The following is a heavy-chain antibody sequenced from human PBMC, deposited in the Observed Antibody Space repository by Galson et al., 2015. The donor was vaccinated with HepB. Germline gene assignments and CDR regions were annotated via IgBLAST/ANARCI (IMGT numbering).Heavy chain of an antibody. J-gene: IGHJ4*02. D-gene: IGHD3-22*01. Sequence: SLRLSCAASRFTFSRFVMSWVRQAPGKGLEWVSGISGSGGRTYYADSVKGRFTISRDNSKNTLYLQMNSLRVEDTAVYYCAKVGYYYESSGYYFSDWGQGTLVTVSS. CDR3: AKVGYYYESSGYYFSD. CDR2: ISGSGGRT. V-gene: IGHV3-23*01. CDR1: RFTFSRFV.